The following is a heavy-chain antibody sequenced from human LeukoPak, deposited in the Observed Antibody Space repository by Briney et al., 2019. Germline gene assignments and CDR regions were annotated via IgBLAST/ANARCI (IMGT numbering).Heavy chain of an antibody. Sequence: SETLSLTCTVSGGSISSGSYYWSWIRQPAGKGLEWIGLIYTSGRTNYNPSLKSRVTISVDTSKNQFSLKLSSVTAADTAVYYCARIRGDLYFDYWGQGTLVTVSS. CDR2: IYTSGRT. V-gene: IGHV4-61*02. J-gene: IGHJ4*02. CDR3: ARIRGDLYFDY. CDR1: GGSISSGSYY. D-gene: IGHD3-10*01.